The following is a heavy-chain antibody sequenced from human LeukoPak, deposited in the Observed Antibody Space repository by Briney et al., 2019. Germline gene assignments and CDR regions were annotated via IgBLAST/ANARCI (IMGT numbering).Heavy chain of an antibody. D-gene: IGHD2-2*01. Sequence: GGSLRLSCAASGFTFSSYEMNWVRQAPGKGLEWVSYISNSGRTIFYADSVKGRFTVSRDNAKNSLYLQMNSLRAEDTAVYYFVRRYCSSTSCTLDSRGQGTLVTVSS. CDR3: VRRYCSSTSCTLDS. V-gene: IGHV3-48*03. J-gene: IGHJ4*02. CDR1: GFTFSSYE. CDR2: ISNSGRTI.